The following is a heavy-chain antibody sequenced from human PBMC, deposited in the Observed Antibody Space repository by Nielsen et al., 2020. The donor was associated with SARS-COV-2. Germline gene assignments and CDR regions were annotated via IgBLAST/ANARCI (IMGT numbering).Heavy chain of an antibody. CDR2: IYPSDSDT. CDR1: GYGFSDHW. D-gene: IGHD1-1*01. V-gene: IGHV5-51*01. J-gene: IGHJ3*02. Sequence: GESLKISCKVSGYGFSDHWIGWVRQVPGQGLEWMGIIYPSDSDTRYSPSFQGQVTISADKSTSTAYLQWSSLKASDTAMYYCGRHLSVVHKGLEIWGQGTMVTVSS. CDR3: GRHLSVVHKGLEI.